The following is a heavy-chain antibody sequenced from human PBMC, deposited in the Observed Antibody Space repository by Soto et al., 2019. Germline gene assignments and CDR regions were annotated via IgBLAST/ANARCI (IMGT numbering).Heavy chain of an antibody. CDR3: ALTPNYYDSSGYYEFDY. V-gene: IGHV1-69*01. D-gene: IGHD3-22*01. J-gene: IGHJ4*02. Sequence: QVQLVQSGAEVKKPGSSVKASCKASGGTFSSYAISWVRQAPGQGLEWMGGIIPIFGTANYAQKFQGRVTITADESTSTAYMELSSLRSEDTAVYYCALTPNYYDSSGYYEFDYWGQGTLVTVSS. CDR1: GGTFSSYA. CDR2: IIPIFGTA.